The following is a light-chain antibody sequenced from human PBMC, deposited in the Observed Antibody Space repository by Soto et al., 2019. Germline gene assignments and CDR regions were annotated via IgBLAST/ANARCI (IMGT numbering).Light chain of an antibody. Sequence: DIHMTRSPSSLSVSVIDIGAVGVRASQTISSWLAWYQQKPGKAPKLLIYKASTLKSGVPSRFSGSGSGTEFTLTISSLQPHDFATFYCQQYNNYPWTFGQGTKVDIK. CDR1: QTISSW. CDR2: KAS. V-gene: IGKV1-5*03. CDR3: QQYNNYPWT. J-gene: IGKJ1*01.